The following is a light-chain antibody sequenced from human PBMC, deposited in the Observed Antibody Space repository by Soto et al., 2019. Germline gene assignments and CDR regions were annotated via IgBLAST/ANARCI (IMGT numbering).Light chain of an antibody. CDR1: QGISSY. Sequence: AIRMTQSPSSLSASTGDRVTITCRASQGISSYLAWYQQKPGKAPKLLIYAASTLQSGVPSRFSGSGSWTDFTLTISCLQSEDFATYYCPQYYSYPLTFGQGTRLEIK. J-gene: IGKJ5*01. V-gene: IGKV1-8*01. CDR2: AAS. CDR3: PQYYSYPLT.